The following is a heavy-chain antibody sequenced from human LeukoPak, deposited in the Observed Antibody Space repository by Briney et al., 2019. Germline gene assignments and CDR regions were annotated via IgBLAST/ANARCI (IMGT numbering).Heavy chain of an antibody. V-gene: IGHV1-18*01. CDR2: ISVYNDNT. Sequence: ASVKVSCKACGYTFTNYGISWVRQAPGQGLEWMGWISVYNDNTNFAQKFQGRVTMTTDTSTNTAYMELRSLRSDDTAVYYCARRGRQCRSASCWDRAAFDIWGQGTMVTVSS. D-gene: IGHD6-19*01. CDR3: ARRGRQCRSASCWDRAAFDI. CDR1: GYTFTNYG. J-gene: IGHJ3*02.